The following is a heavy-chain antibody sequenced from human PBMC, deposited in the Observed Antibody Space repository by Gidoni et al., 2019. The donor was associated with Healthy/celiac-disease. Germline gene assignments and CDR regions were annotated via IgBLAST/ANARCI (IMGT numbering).Heavy chain of an antibody. Sequence: EVQLVESGGGLVQPGGSLRLSCSASGFTFSSYAMHWVRQAPGKGLVYVSAISSNGGSTYYADSVKGRFTISRDNSKNTLYLQMSSLRAEDTAVYYCVKGGGYYDSSGYGDYWGQGTLVTVSS. J-gene: IGHJ4*02. D-gene: IGHD3-22*01. CDR1: GFTFSSYA. CDR3: VKGGGYYDSSGYGDY. CDR2: ISSNGGST. V-gene: IGHV3-64D*09.